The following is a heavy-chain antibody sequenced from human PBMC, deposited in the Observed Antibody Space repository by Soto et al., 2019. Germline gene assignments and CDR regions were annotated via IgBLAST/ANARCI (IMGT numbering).Heavy chain of an antibody. V-gene: IGHV3-74*01. CDR3: ASQGLYYYGLDV. CDR2: INNDGSTT. Sequence: LRLSCAASGFPFSTYWMHWVRQAPGKGPVWVSRINNDGSTTRYADSVKGRFTISRDNAKNTLYLQMNSLRAEDTAVYYCASQGLYYYGLDVWGQGTTVTVSS. J-gene: IGHJ6*02. CDR1: GFPFSTYW.